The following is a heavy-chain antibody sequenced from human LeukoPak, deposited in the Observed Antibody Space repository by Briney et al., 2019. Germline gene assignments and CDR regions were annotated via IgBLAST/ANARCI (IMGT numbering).Heavy chain of an antibody. J-gene: IGHJ4*02. CDR2: ISGSGDST. CDR3: AKTRPLDSSSWSHGDY. Sequence: GGSLRLSCAASGFTFSSYAMSWVRQAPGRGLEWVSAISGSGDSTYYGDSVKGRFTISRDNSKNTLYLQMNSLRAEDTAVYYCAKTRPLDSSSWSHGDYWGQGTLVTVSS. V-gene: IGHV3-23*01. CDR1: GFTFSSYA. D-gene: IGHD6-13*01.